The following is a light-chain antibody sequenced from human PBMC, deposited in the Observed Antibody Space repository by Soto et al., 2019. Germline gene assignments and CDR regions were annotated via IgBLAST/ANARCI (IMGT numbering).Light chain of an antibody. J-gene: IGLJ1*01. CDR1: SNDVGHSSF. CDR3: NAQADNGKHV. Sequence: QSALTQPPSASGSPGQSVTISCTGNSNDVGHSSFISWYQQHPGKGPKRIIYEVSKRPSGVPDRYSGSKSGNTASLSVSGLQDEDEADYFCNAQADNGKHVFGTGTKVTVL. CDR2: EVS. V-gene: IGLV2-8*01.